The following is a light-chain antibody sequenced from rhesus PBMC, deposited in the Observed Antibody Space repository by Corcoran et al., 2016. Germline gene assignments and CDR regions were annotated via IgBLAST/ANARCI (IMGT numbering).Light chain of an antibody. CDR2: KAS. J-gene: IGKJ1*01. Sequence: DIQMTQSPSSLSASIGDRVTITCRASQGISNWLAWYQQKPGKAPNLLIYKASSLQSGVPSRFSGIGYGTDFTLTISSLQPEDFATYYCQQYNSAPWTFGQGTKVENK. CDR1: QGISNW. CDR3: QQYNSAPWT. V-gene: IGKV1-21*01.